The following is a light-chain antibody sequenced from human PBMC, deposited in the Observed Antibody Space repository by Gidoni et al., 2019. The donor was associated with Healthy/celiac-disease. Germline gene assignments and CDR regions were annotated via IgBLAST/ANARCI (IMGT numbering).Light chain of an antibody. CDR1: QDISNY. CDR3: QQYDNPLLT. V-gene: IGKV1-33*01. J-gene: IGKJ4*01. Sequence: DIQMTQSPSSLSASVGDRVTITCQASQDISNYLNWYQQKPGKAPKLLIYDASNLETGVPSRFSGSGSGTDFTFTISSLQPEDSATDYCQQYDNPLLTFGGGTKVEIK. CDR2: DAS.